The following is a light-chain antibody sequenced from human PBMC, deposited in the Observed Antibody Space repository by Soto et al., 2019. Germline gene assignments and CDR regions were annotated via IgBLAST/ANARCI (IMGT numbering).Light chain of an antibody. CDR1: QSVSSNY. V-gene: IGKV3D-20*02. J-gene: IGKJ1*01. CDR2: GAS. Sequence: EIVMTQSPATLSVSPGERATLSCRASQSVSSNYLAWFQQRPGQAPRLLIYGASRRAAGIPARFSGSGSGTDFTLTISSLEPEDFAVYYCQQRSNWPWTFGQGTKVDIK. CDR3: QQRSNWPWT.